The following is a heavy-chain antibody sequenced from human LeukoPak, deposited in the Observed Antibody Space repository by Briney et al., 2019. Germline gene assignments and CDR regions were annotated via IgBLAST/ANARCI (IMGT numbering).Heavy chain of an antibody. CDR3: AREFGY. Sequence: GGSLRLSCTVSGFTFDDYAMHWVRHTPGKGLEWVAGITWNRDNIGYGDSVKGRFTISRDNAKNSLYLQMNSLRAEDTAVYYCAREFGYWGQGTLVTVSS. CDR1: GFTFDDYA. V-gene: IGHV3-9*01. CDR2: ITWNRDNI. J-gene: IGHJ4*02.